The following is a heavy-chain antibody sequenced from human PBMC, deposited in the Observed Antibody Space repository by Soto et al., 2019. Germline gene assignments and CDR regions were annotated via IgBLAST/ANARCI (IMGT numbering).Heavy chain of an antibody. CDR3: AREVAADGTFREDVFDI. Sequence: QVHLVQSGAEVKKPGSSVKVSCKASGGTFSNHAINWVRQAPGQGLEWMGRIIPIFTTTNYAQKFQGRVTITADESTITAYMELSRLKYDDTAIYYCAREVAADGTFREDVFDIWGQGTMVTVSS. CDR2: IIPIFTTT. D-gene: IGHD6-13*01. V-gene: IGHV1-69*12. CDR1: GGTFSNHA. J-gene: IGHJ3*02.